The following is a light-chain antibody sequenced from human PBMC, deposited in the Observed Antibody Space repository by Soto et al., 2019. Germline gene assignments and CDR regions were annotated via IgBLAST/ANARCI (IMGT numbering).Light chain of an antibody. J-gene: IGKJ2*01. V-gene: IGKV1-5*01. Sequence: DIQMTQSPSTLSASVGDRVTITCRASQSISSWLAWYQQKPGKAPKLLIYDASSLESGVPSRFSGSGSGTEFTLTISSLQPDDFATYYGQQYTTLVYTFGQGTKLEIK. CDR2: DAS. CDR1: QSISSW. CDR3: QQYTTLVYT.